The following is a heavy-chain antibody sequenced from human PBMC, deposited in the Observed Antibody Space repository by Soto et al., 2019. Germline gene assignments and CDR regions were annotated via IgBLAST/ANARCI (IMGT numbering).Heavy chain of an antibody. CDR3: ASYYYDSSGYHRTQVSDY. V-gene: IGHV1-69*13. Sequence: GASVKVSCKASGCTFSSYAISWVRQAPGQGLEWMGGIIPIFGTANYAQKFQGRVTITADESTSTAYMELSSLRSEDTAVYYCASYYYDSSGYHRTQVSDYWGQGTLVTVSS. D-gene: IGHD3-22*01. CDR2: IIPIFGTA. J-gene: IGHJ4*02. CDR1: GCTFSSYA.